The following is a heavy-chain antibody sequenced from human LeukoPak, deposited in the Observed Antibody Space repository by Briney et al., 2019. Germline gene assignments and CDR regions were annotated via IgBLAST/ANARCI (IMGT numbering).Heavy chain of an antibody. V-gene: IGHV3-30*18. CDR3: AKDLAEVYFRYFDY. J-gene: IGHJ4*02. D-gene: IGHD1-14*01. CDR1: GFTFSSYG. CDR2: ISYDGSNK. Sequence: GSLRLSCAASGFTFSSYGMHWVRQAPGKGLEWVAVISYDGSNKYYADSVKGRFTISRDNSKNTLYLQMNSLRAEDTAVYYCAKDLAEVYFRYFDYWGQGTLVTVSS.